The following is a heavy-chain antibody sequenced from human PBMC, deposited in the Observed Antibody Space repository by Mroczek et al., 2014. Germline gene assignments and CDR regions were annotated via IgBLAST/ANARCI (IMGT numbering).Heavy chain of an antibody. CDR3: AKSKRTYYDFWSGYRGPASTPSVIGAFDI. V-gene: IGHV3-23*01. J-gene: IGHJ3*02. D-gene: IGHD3-3*01. CDR1: GFTFSSYA. Sequence: LVQPGGSVRLSCAASGFTFSSYAMSWVRQAPGKGLEWVSAISGSGGSTYYADSVKGRFTISRDNSKNTLYLQMNSLRAEDTAVYYCAKSKRTYYDFWSGYRGPASTPSVIGAFDIWGQGTMVTVSS. CDR2: ISGSGGST.